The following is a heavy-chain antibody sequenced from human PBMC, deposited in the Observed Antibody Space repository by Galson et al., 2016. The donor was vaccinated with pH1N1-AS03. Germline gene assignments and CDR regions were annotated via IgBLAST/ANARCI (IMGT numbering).Heavy chain of an antibody. CDR1: GLRFSNHV. D-gene: IGHD5-24*01. CDR3: ATVNAEIDDAFDI. V-gene: IGHV3-23*01. J-gene: IGHJ3*02. Sequence: SLRLSCAASGLRFSNHVMSWVRQAPGKGLHWVSTISDSGSTTYHGDSVKGRFTTSRDNSQNTLFLHMNSLRAEDTALYYCATVNAEIDDAFDIWGRGTMVTVSS. CDR2: ISDSGSTT.